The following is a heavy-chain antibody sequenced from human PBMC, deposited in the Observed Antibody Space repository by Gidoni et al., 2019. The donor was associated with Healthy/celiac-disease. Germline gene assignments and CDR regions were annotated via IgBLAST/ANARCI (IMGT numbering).Heavy chain of an antibody. J-gene: IGHJ5*02. Sequence: QLQLQASVPGVVQPSEPLSHTCTVSGGSLSSSSSYWGWLRQPPGQGREWFGSIYYSGSTYYNPSLKSQVTISVDTSKNQFSLKLSSVTAADTAVYYCARRRTREITWGQGTLVTVSS. D-gene: IGHD1-26*01. CDR2: IYYSGST. CDR1: GGSLSSSSSY. V-gene: IGHV4-39*01. CDR3: ARRRTREIT.